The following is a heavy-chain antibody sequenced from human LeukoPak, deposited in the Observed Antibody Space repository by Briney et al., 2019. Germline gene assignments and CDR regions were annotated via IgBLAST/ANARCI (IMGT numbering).Heavy chain of an antibody. D-gene: IGHD1-26*01. CDR3: SRYGFVGADFDY. V-gene: IGHV3-49*04. J-gene: IGHJ4*02. CDR2: IRSKPYGGTA. Sequence: GGSLRLSCTPSGFTFGNYAVTCVRQAPGKGLECVGFIRSKPYGGTAEYAASVQGRFTISRDDSKTIAYLQMNSLKTEDTAVYYCSRYGFVGADFDYWGRGTLVTVSS. CDR1: GFTFGNYA.